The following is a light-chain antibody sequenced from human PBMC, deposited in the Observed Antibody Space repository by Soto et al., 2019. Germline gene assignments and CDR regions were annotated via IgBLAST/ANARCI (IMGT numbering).Light chain of an antibody. CDR2: EVT. CDR3: CSYARNRLYV. Sequence: QAVPTQPASVSGSPGQSITISCTGTSSDVGGYNFVSWYQQKPGKAPKLLIYEVTHRPSGISDRFSGSKSGNTASLTISGLQDEDEASYYCCSYARNRLYVFGSGTKLTVL. CDR1: SSDVGGYNF. J-gene: IGLJ1*01. V-gene: IGLV2-14*01.